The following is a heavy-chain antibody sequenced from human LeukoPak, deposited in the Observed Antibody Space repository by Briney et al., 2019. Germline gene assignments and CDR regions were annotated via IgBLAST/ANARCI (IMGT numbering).Heavy chain of an antibody. Sequence: GGSLRLSCAASGFTFSSHWMSWVRQAPGKGLEWVANIKQDGSEKYYVDSVKGRFTISRDNAKNSLYLQMNSLRAEDTAVYYCARDRGYDFWSGYYWYYYYYMDVWGKGTTFTVSS. CDR3: ARDRGYDFWSGYYWYYYYYMDV. CDR2: IKQDGSEK. V-gene: IGHV3-7*01. CDR1: GFTFSSHW. D-gene: IGHD3-3*01. J-gene: IGHJ6*03.